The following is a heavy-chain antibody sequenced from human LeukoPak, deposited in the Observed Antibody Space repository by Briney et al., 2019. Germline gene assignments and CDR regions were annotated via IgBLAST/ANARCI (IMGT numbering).Heavy chain of an antibody. CDR3: ARTYSSGWYSGSDWYFDL. Sequence: GASVKVSCKASGYTFTSYYMHWVRQAPGQGLEWMGIINPSGGSTSYAQKFQGRVTMTRDTSTSTVYMELSSLRSEDTAVYYCARTYSSGWYSGSDWYFDLWGRGTLVTVSS. D-gene: IGHD6-13*01. CDR2: INPSGGST. J-gene: IGHJ2*01. CDR1: GYTFTSYY. V-gene: IGHV1-46*01.